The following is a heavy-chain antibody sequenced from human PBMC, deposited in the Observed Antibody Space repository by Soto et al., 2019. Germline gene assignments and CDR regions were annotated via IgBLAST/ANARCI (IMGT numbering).Heavy chain of an antibody. CDR2: ISAYNGNK. D-gene: IGHD1-7*01. Sequence: ASVKVSCGASGYTPTSYGISWGRQSPGQGLEWMGWISAYNGNKNYAQKLKGRVTMTTDTSTSTAYMELRSLRSDDTAVYYCARVSGITGTTSPYWGQGTLVTVSS. CDR3: ARVSGITGTTSPY. CDR1: GYTPTSYG. V-gene: IGHV1-18*01. J-gene: IGHJ4*02.